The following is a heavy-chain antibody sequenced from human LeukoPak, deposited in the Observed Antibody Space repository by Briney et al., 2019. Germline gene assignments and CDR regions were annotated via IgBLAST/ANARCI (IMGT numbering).Heavy chain of an antibody. J-gene: IGHJ6*03. D-gene: IGHD2-2*02. V-gene: IGHV4-34*01. CDR2: INHSGST. Sequence: SETLSLTCAVYGGSFSGYYWSWIRQPPGKGLEWIGEINHSGSTNYNPSLKSRATISVDTSKNQFSLKLSSVTAADTAVYYCASVPAAILYYYYYYMDVWGKGTTVTVSS. CDR3: ASVPAAILYYYYYYMDV. CDR1: GGSFSGYY.